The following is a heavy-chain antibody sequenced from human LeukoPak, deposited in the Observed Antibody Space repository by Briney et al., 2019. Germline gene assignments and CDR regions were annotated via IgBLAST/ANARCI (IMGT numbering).Heavy chain of an antibody. CDR2: ISSDGSNK. J-gene: IGHJ4*02. Sequence: GGSLRLSCAASGFTFSSYALHWVRQAPGKGLEWVAVISSDGSNKYYADSVKGRFTISRDNSKSTLYLQMNSLRAEDTAVYYCARSRGMAVAAPFDYWGQGTLVTVSS. CDR3: ARSRGMAVAAPFDY. D-gene: IGHD6-19*01. V-gene: IGHV3-30*04. CDR1: GFTFSSYA.